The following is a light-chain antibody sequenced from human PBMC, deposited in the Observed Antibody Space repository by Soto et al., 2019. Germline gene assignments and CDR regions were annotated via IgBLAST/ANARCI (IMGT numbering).Light chain of an antibody. CDR1: QGIRNF. J-gene: IGKJ5*01. Sequence: DIQMTQSPSSLSASVGDGVTITCRASQGIRNFLAWYQQKPGKVPKLLISAVSTLESGVPSRFSGSGSGTDFTLTITSLQPEDVATYYCQKYSSVITFGQGTRLEIK. CDR3: QKYSSVIT. CDR2: AVS. V-gene: IGKV1-27*01.